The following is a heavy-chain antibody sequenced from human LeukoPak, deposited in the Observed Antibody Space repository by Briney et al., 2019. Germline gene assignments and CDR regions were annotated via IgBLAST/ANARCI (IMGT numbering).Heavy chain of an antibody. D-gene: IGHD3-9*01. J-gene: IGHJ3*02. Sequence: GGSLRLSCAASGFTFSTYSMNWVRQAPGKGLEWVSSITSSSSYIYYADSVKGRFTISRDNAKNSLYLQMNSLRAEDTAVYYCARDQNDILAFDIWGQGTMVTVCS. V-gene: IGHV3-21*01. CDR1: GFTFSTYS. CDR2: ITSSSSYI. CDR3: ARDQNDILAFDI.